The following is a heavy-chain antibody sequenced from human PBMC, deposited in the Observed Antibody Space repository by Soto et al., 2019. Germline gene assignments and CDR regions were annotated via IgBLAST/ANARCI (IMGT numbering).Heavy chain of an antibody. J-gene: IGHJ4*02. D-gene: IGHD3-3*01. V-gene: IGHV3-30*18. CDR1: GFTFSSYG. CDR2: ISYDGSNK. CDR3: AKADHKPSYDFWSGYFDY. Sequence: QVQLVESGGGVVQPGRSLRLSCAASGFTFSSYGMHWVRQAPGKGLEWVAVISYDGSNKYYADSVKGRFTISRDNSKNTLYLQMNSLRAEDTAVYYCAKADHKPSYDFWSGYFDYWGQGTLVTVSS.